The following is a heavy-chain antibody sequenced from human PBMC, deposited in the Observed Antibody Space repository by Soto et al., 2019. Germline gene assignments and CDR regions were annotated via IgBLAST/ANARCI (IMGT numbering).Heavy chain of an antibody. J-gene: IGHJ6*02. D-gene: IGHD4-17*01. CDR1: GFTFSSYS. CDR3: ARVYGDYGYYYYYGMDV. Sequence: EVQLVESGGGLVKPGGSLRLSCAASGFTFSSYSMNWVRQAPGKGLEWVSSISSSSSYIYYADSVKGRFTISRDNAMNSLYLQMNSLRAEDTAVYYCARVYGDYGYYYYYGMDVWGQGTTVTVSS. V-gene: IGHV3-21*01. CDR2: ISSSSSYI.